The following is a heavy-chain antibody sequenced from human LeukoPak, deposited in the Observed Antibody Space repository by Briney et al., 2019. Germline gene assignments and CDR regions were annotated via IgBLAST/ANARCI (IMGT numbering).Heavy chain of an antibody. CDR1: SSSSNY. CDR3: ARVGTGYPIDY. J-gene: IGHJ4*02. D-gene: IGHD3/OR15-3a*01. V-gene: IGHV3-53*01. CDR2: IYSGGST. Sequence: SSSSNYMSWVRQAPGKGLEWVSVIYSGGSTYYADSVKGRFTISRDNSKNTLYLQMNSLRAEDTAVYYCARVGTGYPIDYWGQGTLVTVSS.